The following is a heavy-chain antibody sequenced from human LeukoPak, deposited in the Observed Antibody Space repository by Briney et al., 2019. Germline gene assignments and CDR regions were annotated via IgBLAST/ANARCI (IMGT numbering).Heavy chain of an antibody. D-gene: IGHD6-19*01. CDR3: ARECSSGFYFHY. V-gene: IGHV4-59*01. Sequence: SSETLSLTCTVSGGSISSYYWSWIRQPPGKGLEWIGYIYYSGSTNYNPSLKSRVTISVDTSKNQFSLKLSSVTAADTAVYYCARECSSGFYFHYWGQGAQVTVSS. CDR1: GGSISSYY. J-gene: IGHJ4*02. CDR2: IYYSGST.